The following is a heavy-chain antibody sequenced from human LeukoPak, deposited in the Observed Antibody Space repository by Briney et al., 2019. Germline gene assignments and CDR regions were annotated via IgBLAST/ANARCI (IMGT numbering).Heavy chain of an antibody. J-gene: IGHJ6*02. CDR1: GYSFTTYA. CDR2: INTNTGNP. Sequence: ASVKVSCKASGYSFTTYAMNWVRQAPGQGLEWMGWINTNTGNPTYAQGFTGRFVFSLDTSVSTAYLQISSLKAEDTAVYYCARGGSHHYYYGMGVWGQGTTVTVSS. D-gene: IGHD1-26*01. CDR3: ARGGSHHYYYGMGV. V-gene: IGHV7-4-1*02.